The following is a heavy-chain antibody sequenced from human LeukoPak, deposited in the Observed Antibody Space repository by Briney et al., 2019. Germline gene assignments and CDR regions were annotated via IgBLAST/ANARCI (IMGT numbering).Heavy chain of an antibody. CDR2: ISWNSGSI. CDR3: AKEGYYGSESFPDS. J-gene: IGHJ4*02. Sequence: GGSLRLSCAASGFTFDDYAMHWVRQAPGKGLEWVSGISWNSGSIGYADSVKGRFTISRDNAKSTLYLQMNSLRVEDTAVYYCAKEGYYGSESFPDSWGQGTLVTVSS. CDR1: GFTFDDYA. D-gene: IGHD3-10*01. V-gene: IGHV3-9*01.